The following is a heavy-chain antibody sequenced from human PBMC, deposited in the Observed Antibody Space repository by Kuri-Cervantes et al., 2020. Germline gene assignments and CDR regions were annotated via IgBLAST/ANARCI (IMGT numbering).Heavy chain of an antibody. CDR1: GFTFSSHA. V-gene: IGHV3-30-3*01. Sequence: GGSLRLSCAASGFTFSSHAMHWVRQAPGKGLEWVAVISYDGSNKYYADSVKGRFTISRDNSKNTLYLQMNSLRAEDTAVYYCAACSVWLALFDYWGQGTLVTVSS. CDR2: ISYDGSNK. D-gene: IGHD6-19*01. CDR3: AACSVWLALFDY. J-gene: IGHJ4*02.